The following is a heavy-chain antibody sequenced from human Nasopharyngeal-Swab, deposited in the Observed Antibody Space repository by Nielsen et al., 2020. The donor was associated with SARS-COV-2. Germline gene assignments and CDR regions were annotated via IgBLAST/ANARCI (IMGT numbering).Heavy chain of an antibody. J-gene: IGHJ5*02. CDR1: GFTFDDYG. CDR2: INWNGGGT. Sequence: GESLKISCAASGFTFDDYGMSWVRQTPGKGLEWVSSINWNGGGTRYADSVKGRVTISRDNSKNTLDLQINRLTVDDTAVYYCAKDTSGWAAKLDAWGQGALVTVSP. CDR3: AKDTSGWAAKLDA. D-gene: IGHD6-19*01. V-gene: IGHV3-20*04.